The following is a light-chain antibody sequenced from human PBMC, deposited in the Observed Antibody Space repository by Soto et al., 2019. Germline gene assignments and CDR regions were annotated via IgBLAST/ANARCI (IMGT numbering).Light chain of an antibody. J-gene: IGLJ2*01. V-gene: IGLV2-8*01. Sequence: QSVLTQPPSASGSPGQSVTISCTGTSSDIGNYNYVSWYQQHPHKAPKLVIYEVNKRPSGVPDRFSGSKSGNTASLTVSGLQAEDEADYYCTSYAGYNHPVIFGGGTKLTVL. CDR3: TSYAGYNHPVI. CDR1: SSDIGNYNY. CDR2: EVN.